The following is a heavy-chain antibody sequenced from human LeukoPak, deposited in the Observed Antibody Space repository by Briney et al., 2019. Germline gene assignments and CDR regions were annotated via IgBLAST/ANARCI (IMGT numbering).Heavy chain of an antibody. J-gene: IGHJ3*02. V-gene: IGHV3-7*03. CDR2: INGDGSEK. Sequence: PGGSLRLSCAASGFTFSTYWMSWVRQAPGKGLEGVAGINGDGSEKYCVDSVKGRFTISRDNAKNSVYLQLNSLRVEDTAFYYCVRDHGYWKFDIWGHGTMVAVSS. CDR1: GFTFSTYW. CDR3: VRDHGYWKFDI. D-gene: IGHD5-24*01.